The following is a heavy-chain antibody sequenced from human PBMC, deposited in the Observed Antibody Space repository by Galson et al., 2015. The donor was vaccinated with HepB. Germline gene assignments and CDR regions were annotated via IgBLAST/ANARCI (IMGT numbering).Heavy chain of an antibody. CDR3: IPDIDGPDY. V-gene: IGHV3-74*01. Sequence: SLRLSCAASGFTFGIYWMHWVRQLPGGGPVWVSHINPDGTNVRYADSVKGRFTISRDNAKNTLYLQMNSLRDEDTSVYYCIPDIDGPDYWGQGTMVTVSS. J-gene: IGHJ4*02. CDR2: INPDGTNV. CDR1: GFTFGIYW. D-gene: IGHD2-15*01.